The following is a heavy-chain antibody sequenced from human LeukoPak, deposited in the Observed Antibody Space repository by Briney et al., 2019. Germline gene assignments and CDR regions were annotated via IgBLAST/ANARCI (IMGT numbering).Heavy chain of an antibody. V-gene: IGHV1-2*06. CDR3: ARERGYYDRSGYYFGQYALDV. D-gene: IGHD3-22*01. J-gene: IGHJ6*02. Sequence: ASVKVSCKASGYVFTGYYIHWVRQAPGQGLERMGRINADGGRANYAQKFQGRVTMTRDMSLNTAYMELSRLTSDDTAVYYCARERGYYDRSGYYFGQYALDVWGQGTTVTVSS. CDR1: GYVFTGYY. CDR2: INADGGRA.